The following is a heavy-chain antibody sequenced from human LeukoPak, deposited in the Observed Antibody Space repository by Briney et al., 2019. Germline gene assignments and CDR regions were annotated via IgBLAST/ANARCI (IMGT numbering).Heavy chain of an antibody. CDR3: ARRWLGDPYGMDV. CDR1: GFTFSSYS. J-gene: IGHJ6*02. D-gene: IGHD3-10*01. V-gene: IGHV3-21*04. CDR2: ISSSSSYI. Sequence: GGSLRLSCAASGFTFSSYSMNWVRQAPGKGLEWVSSISSSSSYIYYADSVKGRFTISRDNAKNSLYLQINSLRDEDTAVYYCARRWLGDPYGMDVWGQGTTVTVSS.